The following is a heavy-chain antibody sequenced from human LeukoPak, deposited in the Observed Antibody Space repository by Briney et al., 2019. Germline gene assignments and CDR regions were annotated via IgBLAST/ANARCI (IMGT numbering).Heavy chain of an antibody. J-gene: IGHJ4*02. V-gene: IGHV1-69*05. CDR1: GGTFSSYA. CDR2: IIPIFGTA. Sequence: SVKVSCKASGGTFSSYAISWVRQAPGQGLEWMGRIIPIFGTANYAQKFQGRVTITTDESTSTAYMELSSLRSEDTAVYYCASDGYCSGGSCHPTTELYFDYWGQGTLVTVSS. D-gene: IGHD2-15*01. CDR3: ASDGYCSGGSCHPTTELYFDY.